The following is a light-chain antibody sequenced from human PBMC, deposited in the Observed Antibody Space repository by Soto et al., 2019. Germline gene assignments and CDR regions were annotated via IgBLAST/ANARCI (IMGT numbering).Light chain of an antibody. CDR3: CSYAGSYTWV. CDR2: DVT. J-gene: IGLJ3*02. Sequence: QSVLTQPRSVSGSPGQSVTISCTGTSSDVGDYNYVSWYQHHPGKAPKLMIYDVTKRPSGVPDRFSGSKSGNTASLTISGLQAEDEADYSCCSYAGSYTWVFGGGTKLTVL. V-gene: IGLV2-11*01. CDR1: SSDVGDYNY.